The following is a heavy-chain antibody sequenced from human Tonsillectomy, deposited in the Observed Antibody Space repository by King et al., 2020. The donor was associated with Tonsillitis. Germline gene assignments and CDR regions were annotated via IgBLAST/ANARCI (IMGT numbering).Heavy chain of an antibody. CDR1: GYSFTSYW. D-gene: IGHD1-26*01. Sequence: QLVQSGAEVKKPGESLKISCKGSGYSFTSYWFGWVRQMPGKGLEWMWIIYPGDSVTRYRHSFQGQVTSSDDKSISTAYLQWSSLKASDTAMYYCASTYSGSYPAFDYWGQGTLVTVSS. CDR2: IYPGDSVT. CDR3: ASTYSGSYPAFDY. J-gene: IGHJ4*02. V-gene: IGHV5-51*01.